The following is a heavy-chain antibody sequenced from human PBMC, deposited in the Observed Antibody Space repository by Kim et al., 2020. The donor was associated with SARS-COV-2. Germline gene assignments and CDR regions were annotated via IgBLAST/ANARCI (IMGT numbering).Heavy chain of an antibody. V-gene: IGHV4-34*01. Sequence: NYNPSLKSRVTISVDTSKNQFSLKLSSVTAADTAVYYCAREGDPVWYFDYWGQGTLVTVSS. D-gene: IGHD2-21*01. CDR3: AREGDPVWYFDY. J-gene: IGHJ4*02.